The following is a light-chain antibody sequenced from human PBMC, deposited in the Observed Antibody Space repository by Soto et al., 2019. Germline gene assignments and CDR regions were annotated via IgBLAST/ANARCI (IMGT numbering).Light chain of an antibody. Sequence: EVVITQSPATLSVSPGERATLSCRASQSIRTNLAWYQQKPGQPPRLLIYDASTRATGIPARFSGSGSGTEFTLTIRSLQSEDFAVYYCQQYNNWRSFGQGTKVDIK. J-gene: IGKJ1*01. CDR3: QQYNNWRS. CDR1: QSIRTN. CDR2: DAS. V-gene: IGKV3D-15*01.